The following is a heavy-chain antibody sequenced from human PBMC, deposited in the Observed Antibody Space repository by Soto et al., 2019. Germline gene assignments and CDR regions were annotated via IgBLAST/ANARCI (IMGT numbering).Heavy chain of an antibody. CDR3: AKRTVGWYFDL. CDR1: GFTFSSYA. D-gene: IGHD1-26*01. Sequence: EVQLLESGGGLVQHGGSLRLSCAASGFTFSSYAMNSVRQAPGKGLEWVSVISGSGGSTYYADAVKGRFTISRDNSKNTLYLQMHSLRAEDTAVYYCAKRTVGWYFDLWGRGTLVTGSS. CDR2: ISGSGGST. J-gene: IGHJ2*01. V-gene: IGHV3-23*01.